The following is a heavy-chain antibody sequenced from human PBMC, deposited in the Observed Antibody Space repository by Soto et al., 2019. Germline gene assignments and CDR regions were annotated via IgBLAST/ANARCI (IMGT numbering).Heavy chain of an antibody. CDR2: IIPIFGTA. CDR1: GGTFSSYA. D-gene: IGHD1-1*01. V-gene: IGHV1-69*13. Sequence: GASVKVSCKASGGTFSSYAISWVRQAPGQGLEWMGGIIPIFGTANYVQKFQGRVTITADESTSTAYMELSSLRSEDTAVYYCAKTRRETYLRDVFEIWGQVTMVTGS. J-gene: IGHJ3*02. CDR3: AKTRRETYLRDVFEI.